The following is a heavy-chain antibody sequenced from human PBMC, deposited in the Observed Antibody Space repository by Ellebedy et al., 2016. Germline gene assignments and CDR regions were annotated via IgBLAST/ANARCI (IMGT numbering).Heavy chain of an antibody. CDR2: IRSSSTYI. Sequence: GESLKISXAASGFTFSSYTMNWVRQAPGKGLEWVSSIRSSSTYIFYADSVKGRFTISRDNAKNSLYLQMNSLRAEDTAVYYCAKYDSYYDSSEDDAFAIWGQGTRVTVSS. D-gene: IGHD3-22*01. V-gene: IGHV3-21*01. CDR1: GFTFSSYT. CDR3: AKYDSYYDSSEDDAFAI. J-gene: IGHJ3*02.